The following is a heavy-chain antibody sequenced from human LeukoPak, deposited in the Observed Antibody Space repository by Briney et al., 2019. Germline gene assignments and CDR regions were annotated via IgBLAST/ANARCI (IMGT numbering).Heavy chain of an antibody. V-gene: IGHV3-21*04. Sequence: GGSLRLSCAASGFTFSSYSMNWVRQAPGKGLEWVSSISSSSSYIHYADSVKGRFTISRDNAKNSLYLQMNSLRAEDTAVYYCARGYYDFWSGSTNWGQGTLVTVSS. CDR1: GFTFSSYS. CDR2: ISSSSSYI. D-gene: IGHD3-3*01. J-gene: IGHJ4*02. CDR3: ARGYYDFWSGSTN.